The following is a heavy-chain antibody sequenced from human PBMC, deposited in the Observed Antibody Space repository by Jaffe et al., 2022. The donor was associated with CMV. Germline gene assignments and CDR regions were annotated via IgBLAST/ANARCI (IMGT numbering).Heavy chain of an antibody. CDR2: INHSGST. J-gene: IGHJ6*02. D-gene: IGHD2-2*01. CDR1: GGSFSGYY. V-gene: IGHV4-34*01. Sequence: QVQLQQWGAGLLKPSETLSLTCAVYGGSFSGYYWSWIRQPPGKGLEWIGEINHSGSTNYNPSLKSRVTISVDTSKNQFSLKLSSVTAADTAVYYCARGAGGFICSSTSCRLSTHGHPYYYYGMDVWGQGTTVTVSS. CDR3: ARGAGGFICSSTSCRLSTHGHPYYYYGMDV.